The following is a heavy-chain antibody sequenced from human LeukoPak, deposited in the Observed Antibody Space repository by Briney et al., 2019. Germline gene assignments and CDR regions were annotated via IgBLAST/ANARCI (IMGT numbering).Heavy chain of an antibody. CDR3: ARNQYYYDSSGGFQH. J-gene: IGHJ1*01. D-gene: IGHD3-22*01. Sequence: GSLRLSCAASGFTFDDYGMSWVRQAPGKGLEWVSGINWNGGSTGYADSVKGRFTISRDNAKNSLYLQMNSLRAEDTALYYCARNQYYYDSSGGFQHWGQGTLVTVSS. CDR2: INWNGGST. CDR1: GFTFDDYG. V-gene: IGHV3-20*04.